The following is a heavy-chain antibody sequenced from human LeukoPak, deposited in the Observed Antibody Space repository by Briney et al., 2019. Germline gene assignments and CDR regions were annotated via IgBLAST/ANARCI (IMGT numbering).Heavy chain of an antibody. J-gene: IGHJ4*02. CDR3: ARERDYKGSVDY. D-gene: IGHD4-11*01. CDR2: IYSGGST. Sequence: GGSLRLSCAASGFTVSSNYMSWGRQAPGQGLEWVSVIYSGGSTHYADSVKGRFTISRDNSKNTLYLQMNSLRAEDTAVYYCARERDYKGSVDYWGQGTLVTVSS. V-gene: IGHV3-66*02. CDR1: GFTVSSNY.